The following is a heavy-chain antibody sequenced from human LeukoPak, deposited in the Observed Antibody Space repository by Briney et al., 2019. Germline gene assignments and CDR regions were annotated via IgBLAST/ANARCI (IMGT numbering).Heavy chain of an antibody. CDR3: AKDQDIVVVPAAPFDY. Sequence: GGSLRLSCAASGFTFSSYAMSWVRQAPGKGLEWVSAIGGSGGSTYYADSVKGRFTISRDNSKNTLYLQMNSLRAEDTAVYYCAKDQDIVVVPAAPFDYWGQGTLVTVSS. V-gene: IGHV3-23*01. CDR1: GFTFSSYA. CDR2: IGGSGGST. D-gene: IGHD2-2*01. J-gene: IGHJ4*02.